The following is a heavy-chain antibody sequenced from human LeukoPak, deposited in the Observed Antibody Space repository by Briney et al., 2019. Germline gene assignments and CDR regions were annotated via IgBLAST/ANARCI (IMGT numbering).Heavy chain of an antibody. Sequence: ASVKVSCKASGYTFTNYDINWVRQATGQGLEWMGWMNPNTGNTGYTQKFQGRITITRNTSISTAYMELSGLRSEDTAVYYCARSLWSGYDTFDIWGQGTMVTVSS. J-gene: IGHJ3*02. V-gene: IGHV1-8*03. CDR3: ARSLWSGYDTFDI. D-gene: IGHD3-3*01. CDR1: GYTFTNYD. CDR2: MNPNTGNT.